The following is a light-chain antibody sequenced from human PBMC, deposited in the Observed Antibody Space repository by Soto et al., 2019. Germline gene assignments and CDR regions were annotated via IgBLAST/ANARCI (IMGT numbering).Light chain of an antibody. J-gene: IGLJ2*01. V-gene: IGLV2-23*02. CDR2: EVS. CDR1: SSDVGSYNL. Sequence: QAVVTQPASVSGSPGQSITISCTGTSSDVGSYNLVSWYQQHPGKAPKLMIYEVSKRPSGVSNRFSGSKSGNTASLTISGLQAEDEADYYCCSYAGGGVVFGGGTQLTVL. CDR3: CSYAGGGVV.